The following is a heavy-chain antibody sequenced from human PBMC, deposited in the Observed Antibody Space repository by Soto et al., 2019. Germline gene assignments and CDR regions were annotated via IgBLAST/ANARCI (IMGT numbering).Heavy chain of an antibody. CDR2: IIPIHGIA. V-gene: IGHV1-69*08. Sequence: QVQLVQSGAEVKKPGSSVKVSCKASGGTFSSYTISWVRQAPGQGLEWMGRIIPIHGIANYAKKFQGRVTNTADKSTSTAYMELSSLRSEDMAVYYSARDLDIVVVPAANIRGNWFDPWGQGTLVTVSS. CDR3: ARDLDIVVVPAANIRGNWFDP. CDR1: GGTFSSYT. J-gene: IGHJ5*02. D-gene: IGHD2-2*03.